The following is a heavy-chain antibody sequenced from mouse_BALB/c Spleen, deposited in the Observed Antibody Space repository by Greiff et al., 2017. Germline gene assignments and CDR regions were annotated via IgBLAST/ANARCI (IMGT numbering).Heavy chain of an antibody. Sequence: EVKLVESGGDLVKPGGSLKLSCAASGFTFSSFGMHWVRKAPEKGLEWVAYISSGSSTIYYADTVKGRFTISRDNPKNTLFLQMTSLRSEDTAMYYCARSTGNYDAMDYWGQGTSVTVSS. CDR3: ARSTGNYDAMDY. V-gene: IGHV5-17*02. CDR2: ISSGSSTI. CDR1: GFTFSSFG. D-gene: IGHD2-1*01. J-gene: IGHJ4*01.